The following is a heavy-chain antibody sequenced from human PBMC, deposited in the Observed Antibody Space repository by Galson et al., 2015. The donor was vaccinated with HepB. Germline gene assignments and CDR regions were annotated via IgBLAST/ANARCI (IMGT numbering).Heavy chain of an antibody. J-gene: IGHJ5*02. CDR1: GYTFTSYG. V-gene: IGHV1-18*01. D-gene: IGHD3-10*01. CDR3: ARGGYYGSGRRGQGVNPRNWFDP. Sequence: SVKVPCKASGYTFTSYGISWVRQAPGQGLEWMGWISAYNGNTNYAQKLQGRVTMTTDTSTSTAYMELRSLRSDDTAVYYCARGGYYGSGRRGQGVNPRNWFDPWGQGTLVTVSS. CDR2: ISAYNGNT.